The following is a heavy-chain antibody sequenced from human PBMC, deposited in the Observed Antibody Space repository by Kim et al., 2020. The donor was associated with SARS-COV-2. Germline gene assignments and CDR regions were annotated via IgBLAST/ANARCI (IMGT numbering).Heavy chain of an antibody. CDR3: AKDGSSCY. D-gene: IGHD6-13*01. Sequence: GGSTYYADSVKGRFTISRDNSKNTLYLQMNSLRAEDTAVYYCAKDGSSCYWGQGTLVTVSS. V-gene: IGHV3-23*01. J-gene: IGHJ4*02. CDR2: GGST.